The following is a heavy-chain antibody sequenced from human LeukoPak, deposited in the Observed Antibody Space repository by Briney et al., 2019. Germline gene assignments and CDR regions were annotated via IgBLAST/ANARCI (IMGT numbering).Heavy chain of an antibody. Sequence: GGSLRLSCAASGFTFSNYAMSWVRQAPGNGLERVSAIGGSGGSTCHADSVKGRFTISRDNSENTLYLQMNSLRGDDTAVYYCAKDVSERYKGWYFDLWGRGTLVTISS. CDR1: GFTFSNYA. D-gene: IGHD1-26*01. CDR3: AKDVSERYKGWYFDL. V-gene: IGHV3-23*01. J-gene: IGHJ2*01. CDR2: IGGSGGST.